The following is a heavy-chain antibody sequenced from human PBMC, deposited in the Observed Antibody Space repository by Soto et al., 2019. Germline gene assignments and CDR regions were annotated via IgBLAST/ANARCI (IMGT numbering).Heavy chain of an antibody. CDR1: GGSLCNYG. Sequence: SSVKVSSKASGGSLCNYGISWVRQAAGQGLEWMGGIVPVFGRPNYAQRFRGRLTITADESTSTGYMELISLRSDDTAVYYCAGEGSGHTLRGRGTQVPV. CDR2: IVPVFGRP. CDR3: AGEGSGHTL. J-gene: IGHJ4*02. V-gene: IGHV1-69*13. D-gene: IGHD6-25*01.